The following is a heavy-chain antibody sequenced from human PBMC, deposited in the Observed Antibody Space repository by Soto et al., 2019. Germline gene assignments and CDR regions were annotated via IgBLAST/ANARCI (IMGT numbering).Heavy chain of an antibody. CDR3: AVAYCSGGSCYSPDYYYYYYMDV. J-gene: IGHJ6*03. Sequence: VQLLESGGGLVQPGGSWRLSWAAPGFTFSSYAMGWVRKAPGKGLEWVQTISGSGGSTYYADSVKGRFTISRDNSKNTLYLQMNSLRAEDTAVYYCAVAYCSGGSCYSPDYYYYYYMDVWGKGTTVTVSS. D-gene: IGHD2-15*01. V-gene: IGHV3-23*01. CDR2: ISGSGGST. CDR1: GFTFSSYA.